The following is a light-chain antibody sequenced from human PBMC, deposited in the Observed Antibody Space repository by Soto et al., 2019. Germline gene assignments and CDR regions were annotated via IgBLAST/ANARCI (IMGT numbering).Light chain of an antibody. J-gene: IGKJ4*01. V-gene: IGKV3-11*01. CDR3: QQRSNWPLT. CDR1: QSVSSY. Sequence: EIMLTQSPATLSLSPGERATLSCRASQSVSSYLAWSQQKPGQAPRLLIYDASNRATGIPARFSGSGSGTDFTLTISSLEPEEFAVYYCQQRSNWPLTFGGGTKVEIK. CDR2: DAS.